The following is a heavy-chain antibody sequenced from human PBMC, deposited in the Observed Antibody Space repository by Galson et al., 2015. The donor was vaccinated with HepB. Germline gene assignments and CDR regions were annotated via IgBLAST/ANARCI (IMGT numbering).Heavy chain of an antibody. V-gene: IGHV3-30-3*01. Sequence: SLRLSCAASGFTFSSYAMQWVRQAPGKGLEWVAVISYDGSNKYYADSVKGRFTISRDNSKNTLYLQMNSLRAEDTAVYYPRPYVLRFLEWLLSPYYYYMDVWGKGTTVTVSS. CDR3: RPYVLRFLEWLLSPYYYYMDV. CDR1: GFTFSSYA. CDR2: ISYDGSNK. J-gene: IGHJ6*03. D-gene: IGHD3-3*01.